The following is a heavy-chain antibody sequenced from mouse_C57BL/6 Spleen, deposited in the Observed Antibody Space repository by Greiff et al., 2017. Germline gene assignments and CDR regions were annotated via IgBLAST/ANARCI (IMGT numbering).Heavy chain of an antibody. D-gene: IGHD1-1*01. V-gene: IGHV1-5*01. J-gene: IGHJ3*01. CDR2: IYPGNSDT. CDR1: GYTFTSYW. Sequence: EVQLQESGTVLARPGASVKMSCKTSGYTFTSYWMHWVKQRPGQGLEWIGAIYPGNSDTSYNQKFKGKAKLTAVTSASTAYMALSSLTNEDSAVYYCTGYYGSSSWFAYWGQGTLVTVSA. CDR3: TGYYGSSSWFAY.